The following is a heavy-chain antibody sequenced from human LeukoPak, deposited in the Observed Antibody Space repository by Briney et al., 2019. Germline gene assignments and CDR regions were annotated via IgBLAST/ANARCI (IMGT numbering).Heavy chain of an antibody. CDR1: GFTFSSYS. J-gene: IGHJ4*02. V-gene: IGHV3-48*04. CDR2: ISSSSSTI. D-gene: IGHD3-22*01. CDR3: ARDKSPYYYDSSGYRYFDY. Sequence: GGSLRLSCAASGFTFSSYSMNWVRQAPGKGLEWVSYISSSSSTIYYADSVKGRFTISRDNAKNSLYLQMNSLRAEDTAVYYCARDKSPYYYDSSGYRYFDYWGQGTLVTVSS.